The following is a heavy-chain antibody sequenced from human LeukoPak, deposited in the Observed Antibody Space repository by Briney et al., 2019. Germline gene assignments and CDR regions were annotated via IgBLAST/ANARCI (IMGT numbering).Heavy chain of an antibody. CDR1: GYTFTSYG. J-gene: IGHJ4*02. Sequence: ASVKVSCKASGYTFTSYGISWVRQAPGQGLEWMGWISAHNGNTNYAQKLQGRVTMTTDTSTSTAYMELRSLRSDDTAVYYCARDIAVTIPADYWGQGTLVTVSS. CDR3: ARDIAVTIPADY. D-gene: IGHD6-19*01. V-gene: IGHV1-18*01. CDR2: ISAHNGNT.